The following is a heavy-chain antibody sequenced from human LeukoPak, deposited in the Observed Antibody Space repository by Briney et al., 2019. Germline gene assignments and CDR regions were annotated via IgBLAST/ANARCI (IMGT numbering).Heavy chain of an antibody. CDR1: GYTFTSYY. J-gene: IGHJ4*02. CDR3: ARDRRRIVGAEPFDY. V-gene: IGHV1-46*01. CDR2: INPSGGST. D-gene: IGHD1-26*01. Sequence: ASVKVSCKASGYTFTSYYMHWVRQAPGQGPEWMGIINPSGGSTSYAQKFQGRVTMTRDTSTSTVYMELSSLRSEDTAVYYCARDRRRIVGAEPFDYWGQGTLVTVSS.